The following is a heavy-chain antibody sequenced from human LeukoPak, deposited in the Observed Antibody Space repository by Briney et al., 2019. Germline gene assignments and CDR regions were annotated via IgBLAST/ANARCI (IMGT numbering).Heavy chain of an antibody. Sequence: ASVTVSCTASGYTFTSYGISWVRQAPGQGLEWMGWISAYNGNTNYAQKLQGRVTMTTDTSTSTAYMELRSLRSDDTAVYYCARDESIAARRDWFDPWGQGTLVTVSP. D-gene: IGHD6-6*01. CDR1: GYTFTSYG. CDR2: ISAYNGNT. CDR3: ARDESIAARRDWFDP. V-gene: IGHV1-18*01. J-gene: IGHJ5*02.